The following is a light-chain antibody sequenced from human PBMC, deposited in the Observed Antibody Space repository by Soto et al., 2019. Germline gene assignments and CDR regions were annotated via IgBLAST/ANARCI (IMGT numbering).Light chain of an antibody. CDR3: RQTYSSPRT. CDR2: GAS. CDR1: QTINNY. J-gene: IGKJ3*01. V-gene: IGKV1-39*01. Sequence: DIQMTQSPSSLPASIGDRVTITCRTSQTINNYLNWYQQGAGKAPKLLISGASSLQTGVPSRFIGSGSGTDFTLTISSLQPEDFATYFGRQTYSSPRTFGPGTKVDFK.